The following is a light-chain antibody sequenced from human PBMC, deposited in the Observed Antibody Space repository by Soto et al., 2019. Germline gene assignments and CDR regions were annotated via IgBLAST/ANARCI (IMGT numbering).Light chain of an antibody. CDR1: QSISSK. V-gene: IGKV3-15*01. Sequence: EIVMTQSPATLFVSPGERATLSCRASQSISSKLAWYQQKPGQAPRLLIYGASTRATGIPARFSGSGSGTRFTLTISSLQSEDFAVYYCQQYHDWPPYTFGQGTQLEIK. CDR3: QQYHDWPPYT. CDR2: GAS. J-gene: IGKJ2*01.